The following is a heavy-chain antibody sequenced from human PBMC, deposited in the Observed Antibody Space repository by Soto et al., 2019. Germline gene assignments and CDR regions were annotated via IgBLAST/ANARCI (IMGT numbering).Heavy chain of an antibody. CDR1: GYSFTSYW. Sequence: LGESLKISCKGSGYSFTSYWIGWVRQMPGKGLEWMGIIYPGDSDTRYSPSFQGQVTISADKSISTAYLQWSSLKASDTAMYYCARTPAAGKYYYGMDVWGQGTTVTVSS. J-gene: IGHJ6*02. CDR3: ARTPAAGKYYYGMDV. D-gene: IGHD6-13*01. CDR2: IYPGDSDT. V-gene: IGHV5-51*01.